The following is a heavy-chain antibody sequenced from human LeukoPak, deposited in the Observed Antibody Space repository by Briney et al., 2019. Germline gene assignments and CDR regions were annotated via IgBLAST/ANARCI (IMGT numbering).Heavy chain of an antibody. CDR2: IFGSGGMT. V-gene: IGHV3-23*01. J-gene: IGHJ4*02. CDR1: GITFSSYV. D-gene: IGHD3-22*01. Sequence: PGGSLRLSCVVSGITFSSYVMSWVRQVPGKGLEWVSGIFGSGGMTHYADSVKGRFTISRDNSQNTLYLQMNSLRPEDTAVYYCTRLLYYYDSTIYQRYFDYWGQGTLVTVSS. CDR3: TRLLYYYDSTIYQRYFDY.